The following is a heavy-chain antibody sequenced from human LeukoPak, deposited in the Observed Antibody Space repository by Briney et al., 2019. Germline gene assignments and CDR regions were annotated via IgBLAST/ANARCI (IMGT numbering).Heavy chain of an antibody. CDR1: GGSISSYY. Sequence: SETLSLTCTVSGGSISSYYWSWIRQPPGKGLEWIGYIYYSGSTNYNLSLKSRVTISVDTSKNQFSLKLSSVTAADTAVYYCARESQEKYYFDYWGQGTLVTVSS. D-gene: IGHD5-24*01. V-gene: IGHV4-59*12. CDR3: ARESQEKYYFDY. J-gene: IGHJ4*02. CDR2: IYYSGST.